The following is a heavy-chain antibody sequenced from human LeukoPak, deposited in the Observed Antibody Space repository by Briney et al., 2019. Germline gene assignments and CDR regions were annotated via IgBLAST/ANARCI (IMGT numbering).Heavy chain of an antibody. CDR2: IYYSGST. V-gene: IGHV4-59*01. Sequence: ETLSLTCNVSGGSIRSYYWSWIRQPPGKGLEWIGYIYYSGSTNYNPSLKSRVTISVDTSKNQFSLKLSSVTAADTAVYYCARGAGSVDYWGQGTLVTVSS. CDR3: ARGAGSVDY. D-gene: IGHD6-13*01. J-gene: IGHJ4*02. CDR1: GGSIRSYY.